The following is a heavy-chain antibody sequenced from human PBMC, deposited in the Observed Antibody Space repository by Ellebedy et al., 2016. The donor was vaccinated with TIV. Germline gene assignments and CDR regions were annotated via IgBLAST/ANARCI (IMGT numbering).Heavy chain of an antibody. CDR3: ARNWSPL. D-gene: IGHD3-3*01. V-gene: IGHV3-48*03. CDR1: GFTFSSYT. CDR2: ISNSAI. Sequence: GESLKISCAASGFTFSSYTMNWVRQAPGKGLEWVSYISNSAIYYADSVKGRFTISRDNAKNSLYLQMNSLRAEDTAVYHCARNWSPLWGQGTLVTVSS. J-gene: IGHJ4*02.